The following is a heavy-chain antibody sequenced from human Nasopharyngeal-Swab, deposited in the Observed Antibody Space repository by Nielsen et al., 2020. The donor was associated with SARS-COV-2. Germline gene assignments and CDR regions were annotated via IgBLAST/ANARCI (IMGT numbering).Heavy chain of an antibody. J-gene: IGHJ3*02. CDR2: IGGDGNT. V-gene: IGHV3-53*01. D-gene: IGHD2-21*01. CDR1: GLTVSSTY. CDR3: AKDIFGWTFDI. Sequence: GGSLRLSCAVSGLTVSSTYMSWVRQAPGKGLEWVSAIGGDGNTHYADSVKGRFTISRDTSKNTLYLQMDSLSAEDTAIYYCAKDIFGWTFDIWGQGTMVTVSS.